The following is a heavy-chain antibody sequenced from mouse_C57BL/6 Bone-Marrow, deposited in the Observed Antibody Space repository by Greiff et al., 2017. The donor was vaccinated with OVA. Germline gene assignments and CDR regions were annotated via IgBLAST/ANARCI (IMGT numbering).Heavy chain of an antibody. J-gene: IGHJ2*01. Sequence: QVHVKQSGAELARPGASVKLSCKASGYTFTSYGISWVKQRTGQGLEWIGEIYPRSGNTYYNEKFKGKATLTADKSSSTAYMELRSLTSEDSAVYFCARYSSLYYYSSSRGGDYWGQGTTLTDSS. CDR2: IYPRSGNT. V-gene: IGHV1-81*01. CDR1: GYTFTSYG. CDR3: ARYSSLYYYSSSRGGDY. D-gene: IGHD1-1*01.